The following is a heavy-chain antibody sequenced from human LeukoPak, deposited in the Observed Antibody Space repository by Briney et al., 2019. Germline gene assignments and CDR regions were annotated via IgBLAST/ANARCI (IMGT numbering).Heavy chain of an antibody. V-gene: IGHV4-4*02. CDR2: MYLSGTT. D-gene: IGHD6-13*01. Sequence: AGTLSLTCTVSGDSINSLDLWSWVRQPPGKGLEWIGEMYLSGTTHSNPSVKSRVTISIDKSMNQFFLNLSSVTAADTAVYYCARVRPYSSSWNFDYWGQGTLVTVSS. J-gene: IGHJ4*02. CDR3: ARVRPYSSSWNFDY. CDR1: GDSINSLDL.